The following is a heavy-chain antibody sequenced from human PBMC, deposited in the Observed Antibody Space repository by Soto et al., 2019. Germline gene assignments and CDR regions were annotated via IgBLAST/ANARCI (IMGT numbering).Heavy chain of an antibody. Sequence: ASVKVSCKASGGTFSSYAISWVRQAPGQGLEWMGGIIPIFGTANYAQKFQGRVTITADKSTSTAYMELSSLRSEDTAVYYCARDSSRIAAVNWFDPWGQGTLVTVSS. J-gene: IGHJ5*02. D-gene: IGHD6-13*01. CDR3: ARDSSRIAAVNWFDP. CDR2: IIPIFGTA. CDR1: GGTFSSYA. V-gene: IGHV1-69*06.